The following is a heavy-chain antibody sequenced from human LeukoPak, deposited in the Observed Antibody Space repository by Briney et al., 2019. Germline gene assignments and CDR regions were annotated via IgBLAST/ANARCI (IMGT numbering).Heavy chain of an antibody. CDR3: ARAPVLMGNMDV. D-gene: IGHD2-8*01. Sequence: PGGSLRLSCAASGFTFNNDGMHWVRQAPARGLEWVAFIRYNGNNQYYADSVKGRFTISRDNSKNPLYLQMNSLRAEDTAVYYCARAPVLMGNMDVWGKGTTVTVSS. J-gene: IGHJ6*03. CDR2: IRYNGNNQ. V-gene: IGHV3-30*02. CDR1: GFTFNNDG.